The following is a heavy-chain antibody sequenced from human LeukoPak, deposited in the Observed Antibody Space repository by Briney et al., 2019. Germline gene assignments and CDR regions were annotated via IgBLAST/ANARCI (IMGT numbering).Heavy chain of an antibody. J-gene: IGHJ4*02. CDR2: ISYDGSNK. D-gene: IGHD2-2*01. CDR1: GFTFSSYA. Sequence: GGSLRLSCAASGFTFSSYAMHWVRQAPGKGLEWVAVISYDGSNKYYADSVKGRFTISRDNSKNTLYLQMNSLRAEDTAVYYCARDRRSSTSWGQGTLVTASS. V-gene: IGHV3-30-3*01. CDR3: ARDRRSSTS.